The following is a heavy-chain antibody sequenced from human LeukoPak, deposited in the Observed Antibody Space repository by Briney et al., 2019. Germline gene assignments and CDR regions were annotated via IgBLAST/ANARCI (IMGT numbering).Heavy chain of an antibody. D-gene: IGHD5-18*01. J-gene: IGHJ4*02. Sequence: PSETLSLTCTVSGGSISTSYYWGWIRQPPGKGLEWIGSIYYSGSTYYNPSLKSRVTMSVDTTKNQFSLKLNSVTAADTAIYYCATHVDATRGYYFEDWGQGTLVTVSS. CDR3: ATHVDATRGYYFED. CDR1: GGSISTSYY. CDR2: IYYSGST. V-gene: IGHV4-39*01.